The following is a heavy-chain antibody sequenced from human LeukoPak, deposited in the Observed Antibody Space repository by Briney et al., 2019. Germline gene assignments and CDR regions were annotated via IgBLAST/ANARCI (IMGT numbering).Heavy chain of an antibody. CDR2: IYTSGST. D-gene: IGHD3-16*02. CDR3: AALRLGELSLDAFDI. Sequence: SLTLSLTCTVSGGSISSGSYYWSWIRQPAGKGLEWIGRIYTSGSTNYNPSLKSRVTISVDTSKNQFSLKLSSVTAADTAVYYCAALRLGELSLDAFDIWGQGTMVTVSS. CDR1: GGSISSGSYY. J-gene: IGHJ3*02. V-gene: IGHV4-61*02.